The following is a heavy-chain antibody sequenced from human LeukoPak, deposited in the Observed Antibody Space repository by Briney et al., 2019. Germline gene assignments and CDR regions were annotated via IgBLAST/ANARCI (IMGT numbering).Heavy chain of an antibody. Sequence: PSETLSLTCTVSGGSISSYYWSWIRQPPGKGLKWIGYIYHSGSTYYNPSLKSRVTISVDRSKNQFSLKLSSVTAADTAVYYCARAGSSSWYELDYWGQGTLVTVSS. CDR3: ARAGSSSWYELDY. J-gene: IGHJ4*02. D-gene: IGHD6-13*01. CDR1: GGSISSYY. V-gene: IGHV4-59*12. CDR2: IYHSGST.